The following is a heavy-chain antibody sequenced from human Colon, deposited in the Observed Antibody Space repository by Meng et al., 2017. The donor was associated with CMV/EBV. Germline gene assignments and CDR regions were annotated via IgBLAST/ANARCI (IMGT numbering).Heavy chain of an antibody. J-gene: IGHJ6*02. Sequence: GGSLRLSCVASGFTFSNYAMHWVRQAPGKGLEWVGHITGNRNTMYYADSVMGRFTILRDNAKNAVFLQMNGLRAEDTAIYYCAREQSSTDGGGTSGMDVWGPGTTVTVSS. CDR2: ITGNRNTM. V-gene: IGHV3-48*04. D-gene: IGHD3-16*01. CDR1: GFTFSNYA. CDR3: AREQSSTDGGGTSGMDV.